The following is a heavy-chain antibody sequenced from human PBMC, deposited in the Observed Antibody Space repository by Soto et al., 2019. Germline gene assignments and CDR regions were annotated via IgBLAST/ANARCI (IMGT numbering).Heavy chain of an antibody. CDR3: ATRRGYCSSTSCQKATDYYYYMDV. D-gene: IGHD2-2*01. Sequence: SETLSLTCAVSSGSISSSNWWSWVRQPPGKGLEWIGEIYHSGSTNYNPSLKSRVTISVDKSKNQFSLKLSSVTAADTAVYYCATRRGYCSSTSCQKATDYYYYMDVWGKGTTVTVSS. CDR2: IYHSGST. CDR1: SGSISSSNW. J-gene: IGHJ6*03. V-gene: IGHV4-4*02.